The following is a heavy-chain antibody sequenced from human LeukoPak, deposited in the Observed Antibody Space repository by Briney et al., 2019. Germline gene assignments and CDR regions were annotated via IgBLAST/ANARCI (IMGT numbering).Heavy chain of an antibody. V-gene: IGHV4-39*07. Sequence: SETLSLTCTVSGGSISSSSYYWGWIRQPPGKGLEWIGSIYYSGSTYYNPSLKSRVTISVDTSKNQFSLKLSSVTAADTAVYYCARDRIRTRWFDPWGQGTLVTVSS. CDR2: IYYSGST. CDR1: GGSISSSSYY. CDR3: ARDRIRTRWFDP. J-gene: IGHJ5*02.